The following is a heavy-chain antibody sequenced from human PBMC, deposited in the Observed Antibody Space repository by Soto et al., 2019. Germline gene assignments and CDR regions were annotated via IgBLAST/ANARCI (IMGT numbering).Heavy chain of an antibody. V-gene: IGHV3-48*04. CDR2: ISSSGSSM. D-gene: IGHD2-15*01. CDR3: AIEYSVDYHYYGMDI. CDR1: RFTFSSYI. J-gene: IGHJ6*02. Sequence: PGGSLRLSCTASRFTFSSYIMNWVRQASGKGLEWVSFISSSGSSMYYADSVKGRFTISRDNAKNSLYLQMGSLRAEDTATYYCAIEYSVDYHYYGMDICGQGTKVTVS.